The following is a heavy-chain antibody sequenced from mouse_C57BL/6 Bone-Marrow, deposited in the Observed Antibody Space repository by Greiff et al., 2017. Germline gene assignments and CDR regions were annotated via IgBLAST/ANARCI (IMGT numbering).Heavy chain of an antibody. J-gene: IGHJ4*01. CDR2: FFPVIGRT. CDR3: ANGYPLYYYAMDY. Sequence: QVQLQQPGAELVKPGAPVQSSGRASGSTFTSTWRTWVRQSPGHGLARIGDFFPVIGRTNYNEKFKSKATLTVDTSSSTAYMQLSSLTSEDSAVYYCANGYPLYYYAMDYWGQGTSVTVSS. D-gene: IGHD2-2*01. CDR1: GSTFTSTW. V-gene: IGHV1-55*01.